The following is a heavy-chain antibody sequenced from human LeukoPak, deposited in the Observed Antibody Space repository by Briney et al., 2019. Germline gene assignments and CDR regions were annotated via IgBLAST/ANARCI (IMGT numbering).Heavy chain of an antibody. Sequence: PGGSLRLSCAASGFTVSSNYMSWVRQAPGKGLEWVSVIYSGGSTYYADSVKGRFTISRDNSKNTLYLQMNSLRAEDTAVYYCARGRMVAMARYFDYWGQGTLVTVSS. J-gene: IGHJ4*02. CDR3: ARGRMVAMARYFDY. V-gene: IGHV3-66*01. D-gene: IGHD5-12*01. CDR2: IYSGGST. CDR1: GFTVSSNY.